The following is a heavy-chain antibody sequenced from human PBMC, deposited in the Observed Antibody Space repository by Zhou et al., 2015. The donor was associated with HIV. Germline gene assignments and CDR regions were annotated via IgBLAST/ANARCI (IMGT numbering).Heavy chain of an antibody. CDR1: GYTFSGYH. Sequence: QMQLVQSGAEVKKPGASVKVSCKAFGYTFSGYHIHWVRQAPGQGLEWMGWINPDSGDTNYAQKFQARVSLTRDTSINTAFMELSGLTSDDTAVYFCRERSATLWRGDLYMKLWGQGPRSS. J-gene: IGHJ6*02. CDR2: INPDSGDT. CDR3: RERSATLWRGDLYMKL. D-gene: IGHD3-10*01. V-gene: IGHV1-2*02.